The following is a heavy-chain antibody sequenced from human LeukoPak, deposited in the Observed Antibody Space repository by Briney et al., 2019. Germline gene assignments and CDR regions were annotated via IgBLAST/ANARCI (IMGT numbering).Heavy chain of an antibody. V-gene: IGHV3-74*01. CDR1: GFTFNSYW. CDR2: INSDGSST. D-gene: IGHD3-10*01. Sequence: PGGSLRLSCAASGFTFNSYWMHWVRQAPGKGLVWVSRINSDGSSTSYADSVKGRFTISRDNAKNTLYLQMNSLRAEDTAVYYCARDRPSLLWFGELSGWFDPWGQGTLVTVSS. J-gene: IGHJ5*02. CDR3: ARDRPSLLWFGELSGWFDP.